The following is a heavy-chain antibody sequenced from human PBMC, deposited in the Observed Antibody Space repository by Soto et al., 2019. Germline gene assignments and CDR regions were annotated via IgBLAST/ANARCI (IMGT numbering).Heavy chain of an antibody. CDR3: AKDISHGKNWFDP. CDR2: ISWNSGSI. Sequence: PRGSLILSCASYDLTFDDYAMAWVRQAPGKGLDLVSGISWNSGSIVYADPVKGRFTISRDNAKNSLYLQMNSLRAEDTALYYCAKDISHGKNWFDPWGQGTLVTVSS. D-gene: IGHD1-1*01. CDR1: DLTFDDYA. J-gene: IGHJ5*02. V-gene: IGHV3-9*01.